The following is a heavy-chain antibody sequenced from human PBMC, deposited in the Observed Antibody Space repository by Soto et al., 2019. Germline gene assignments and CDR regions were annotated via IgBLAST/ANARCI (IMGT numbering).Heavy chain of an antibody. CDR3: ARQPRHPQWFFDL. V-gene: IGHV4-31*03. CDR2: MYFSGKS. J-gene: IGHJ5*02. CDR1: GGSISSGGYY. D-gene: IGHD3-22*01. Sequence: SETLSLTCTVSGGSISSGGYYWSWIRQHPGMGLEWLGYMYFSGKSYYDPSLESRLTISGDYSKNQFSLSLSSVTAADTALYFCARQPRHPQWFFDLWGQVLPLTVS.